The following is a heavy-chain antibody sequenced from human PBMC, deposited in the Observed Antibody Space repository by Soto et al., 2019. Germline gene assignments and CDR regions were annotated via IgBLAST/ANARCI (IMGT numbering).Heavy chain of an antibody. V-gene: IGHV1-18*01. J-gene: IGHJ5*02. CDR3: ARGGYSGYLYWFDP. D-gene: IGHD5-12*01. Sequence: ASVKVSCKASGYTFTNYGFSWVRQAPGQGLEWMGWISGYNGNTNYAERLQGRVTMTTDTSTSTAYMELKSLRYEDTAVYYCARGGYSGYLYWFDPWGQGTLVTVSS. CDR1: GYTFTNYG. CDR2: ISGYNGNT.